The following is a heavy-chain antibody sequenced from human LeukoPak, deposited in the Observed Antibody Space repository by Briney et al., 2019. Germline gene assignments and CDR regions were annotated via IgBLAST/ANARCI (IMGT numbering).Heavy chain of an antibody. J-gene: IGHJ5*02. D-gene: IGHD1-26*01. CDR1: GYTFTSYD. V-gene: IGHV1-8*01. CDR3: ARDIAGATKGGWFDT. Sequence: GASVKVSCKASGYTFTSYDINWVRQATGQGLEWMGWMNPNSGNTGYAQKFQGRVTMTRNTSISTAYMELSSLRSEDTALYYCARDIAGATKGGWFDTWGQGTPVTVSS. CDR2: MNPNSGNT.